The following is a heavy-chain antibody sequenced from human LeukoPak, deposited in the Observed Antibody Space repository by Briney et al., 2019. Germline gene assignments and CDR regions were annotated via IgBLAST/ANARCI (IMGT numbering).Heavy chain of an antibody. CDR1: GSSISSYY. J-gene: IGHJ4*02. Sequence: SETLSLTCTVSGSSISSYYWSWIRQPPGKGLEWIGYIYYSGSTNYNPSLKSRVTISVDTSKNQFSLKLSSVTAADTAVYYCARRDDSSPFDYWGQGTLVTVSS. CDR3: ARRDDSSPFDY. V-gene: IGHV4-59*01. CDR2: IYYSGST. D-gene: IGHD3-22*01.